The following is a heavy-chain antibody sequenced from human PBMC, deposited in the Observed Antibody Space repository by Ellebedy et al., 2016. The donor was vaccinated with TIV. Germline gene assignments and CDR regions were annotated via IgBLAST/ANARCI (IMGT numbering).Heavy chain of an antibody. Sequence: AASVKVSCKASGGSFSSYTISWVRQAPGQGLEWMGGIMTIFGAADYAQKFRGRVTFTADKSTSTAYMDLSSLTSEDTAVYYCATCPLTKTYFYYGMDVWGQGTTVTVSS. CDR2: IMTIFGAA. V-gene: IGHV1-69*06. D-gene: IGHD1-14*01. J-gene: IGHJ6*02. CDR1: GGSFSSYT. CDR3: ATCPLTKTYFYYGMDV.